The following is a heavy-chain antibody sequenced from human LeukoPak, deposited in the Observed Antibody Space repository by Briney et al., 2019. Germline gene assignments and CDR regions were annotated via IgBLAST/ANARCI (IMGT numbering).Heavy chain of an antibody. D-gene: IGHD5-18*01. V-gene: IGHV3-21*01. CDR1: GFTFSSYG. CDR2: ISSSSSYI. J-gene: IGHJ4*02. Sequence: GGSLRLSCAASGFTFSSYGMSWVRQAPGKGLEWVSSISSSSSYIYYADSVKGRFTISRDNAKNSLYLQMNSLRAEDTAVYYCARADWDTAMIDYWGQGTLVTVSS. CDR3: ARADWDTAMIDY.